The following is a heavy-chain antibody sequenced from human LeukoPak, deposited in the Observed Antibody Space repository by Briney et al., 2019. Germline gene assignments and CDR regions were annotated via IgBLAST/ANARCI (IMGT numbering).Heavy chain of an antibody. CDR3: ARDLKSSRAYFDY. CDR2: ITNDGSST. Sequence: GGSLRLSCAASGLTFSSHWMHWVRQAPGKGLVWVSRITNDGSSTTYADSVKGRFTISRDNSKNTLYLQMNSLRAEDTAVYYCARDLKSSRAYFDYWGQGTLVTVSS. J-gene: IGHJ4*02. V-gene: IGHV3-74*01. CDR1: GLTFSSHW.